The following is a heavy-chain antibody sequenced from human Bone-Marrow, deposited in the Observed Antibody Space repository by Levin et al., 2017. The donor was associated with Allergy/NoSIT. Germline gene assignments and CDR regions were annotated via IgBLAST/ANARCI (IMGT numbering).Heavy chain of an antibody. D-gene: IGHD2-2*01. V-gene: IGHV3-74*01. CDR3: ASSQGWCSGDHCYADY. Sequence: PGGSLRLSCAASGFIFRHYWMHWVRQVPGKGLVWISRINNEGSNTDYADSVKGRFTISRDNAKNTLYLQMNSLGVADTAVYYCASSQGWCSGDHCYADYWGRGTLVSVSS. CDR2: INNEGSNT. J-gene: IGHJ4*02. CDR1: GFIFRHYW.